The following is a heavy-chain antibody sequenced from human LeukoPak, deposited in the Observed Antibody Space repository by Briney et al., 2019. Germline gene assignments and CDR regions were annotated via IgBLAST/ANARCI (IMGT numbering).Heavy chain of an antibody. V-gene: IGHV3-23*01. D-gene: IGHD3-3*01. CDR2: ISGSGGST. CDR1: GFTLRSYA. J-gene: IGHJ4*02. CDR3: ARDFTPEWFDIH. Sequence: GGSLRLSCAASGFTLRSYAMNWVRQAPGKGLEWVSVISGSGGSTNYAESVRGRFTISRDSSKSTLFLQMNSLRADDTAVYYCARDFTPEWFDIHWGQGTLVTVS.